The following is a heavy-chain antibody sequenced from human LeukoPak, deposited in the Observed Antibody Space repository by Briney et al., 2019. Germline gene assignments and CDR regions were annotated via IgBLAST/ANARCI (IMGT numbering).Heavy chain of an antibody. J-gene: IGHJ5*02. Sequence: GGSLRLSCAASGFTFGTYWMHWVRQAPGEGLVWVSSISSSSSYIYYADSVKGRFTISRDNAKNSLYLQMNSLRAEDTAVYYCARDCCSSTRLNWFDPWGQGTLVTVSS. CDR1: GFTFGTYW. D-gene: IGHD2-2*01. V-gene: IGHV3-21*01. CDR3: ARDCCSSTRLNWFDP. CDR2: ISSSSSYI.